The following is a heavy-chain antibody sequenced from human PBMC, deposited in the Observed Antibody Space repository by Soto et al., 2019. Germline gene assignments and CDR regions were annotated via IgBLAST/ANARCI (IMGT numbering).Heavy chain of an antibody. CDR3: TRDSLEAYSNYYYGMDV. V-gene: IGHV3-49*05. D-gene: IGHD4-4*01. Sequence: KPGGSLRLSCTASGFTFGDYAMSWFRQAPGKGLEWVGFIRSKAYGGTTEYAASVKGRFTISRDDSKSIAYLQMNSLKTEDTAVYYCTRDSLEAYSNYYYGMDVWGQGTTVTVSS. CDR2: IRSKAYGGTT. J-gene: IGHJ6*02. CDR1: GFTFGDYA.